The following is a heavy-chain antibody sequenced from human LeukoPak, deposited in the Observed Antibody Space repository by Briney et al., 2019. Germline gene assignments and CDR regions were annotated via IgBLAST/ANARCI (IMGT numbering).Heavy chain of an antibody. V-gene: IGHV3-33*01. Sequence: PGGSLRLSCAASGFTFSSYGMHWVRQAPSKGLEWVAVIWYDGSNKYYADSVKGRFTISRDNSKNTLYLQMNSLRAEDTAVYYCARDRGSRNAFDIWGQGTMVTVSS. CDR2: IWYDGSNK. J-gene: IGHJ3*02. D-gene: IGHD2-15*01. CDR3: ARDRGSRNAFDI. CDR1: GFTFSSYG.